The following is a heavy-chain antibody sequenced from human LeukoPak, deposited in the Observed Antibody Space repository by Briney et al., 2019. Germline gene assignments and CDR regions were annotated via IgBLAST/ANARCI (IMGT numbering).Heavy chain of an antibody. V-gene: IGHV1-8*01. J-gene: IGHJ4*02. CDR3: ARVAGNCGGDCYRLLY. D-gene: IGHD2-21*01. Sequence: NPNSGNTGYAQKFQGRVTMTRNTSISTAYMELSNLRSEDTAVYYCARVAGNCGGDCYRLLYWGQGTLVTVSS. CDR2: NPNSGNT.